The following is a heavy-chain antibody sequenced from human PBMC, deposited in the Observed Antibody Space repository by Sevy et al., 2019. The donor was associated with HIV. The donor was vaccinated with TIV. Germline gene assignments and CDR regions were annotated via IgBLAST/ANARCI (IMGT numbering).Heavy chain of an antibody. J-gene: IGHJ6*02. Sequence: GGSLRLSCAASGFTFSNYWMSWVRQAPGKGLEWVANIKRDGSEKYYVASVKGLFTISRENAKTSLYLQMNSLRVEDTAMYYCARDCSSANCLWGMDVWGQGTMVTVSS. CDR2: IKRDGSEK. D-gene: IGHD2-2*01. V-gene: IGHV3-7*03. CDR1: GFTFSNYW. CDR3: ARDCSSANCLWGMDV.